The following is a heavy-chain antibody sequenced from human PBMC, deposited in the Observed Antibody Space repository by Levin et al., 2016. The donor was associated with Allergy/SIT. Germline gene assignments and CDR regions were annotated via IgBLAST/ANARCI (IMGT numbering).Heavy chain of an antibody. CDR1: GGSFSGYY. V-gene: IGHV4-34*01. CDR2: INHSGST. CDR3: ASRPFWSGYYWPRRAFDI. D-gene: IGHD3-3*01. J-gene: IGHJ3*02. Sequence: SETLSLTCAVYGGSFSGYYWSWIRQPPGKGLEWIGEINHSGSTNYNPSLKSRVTISVDTSKNQFSLKLTSVTAADTAVYYCASRPFWSGYYWPRRAFDIWGQGTMVTVSS.